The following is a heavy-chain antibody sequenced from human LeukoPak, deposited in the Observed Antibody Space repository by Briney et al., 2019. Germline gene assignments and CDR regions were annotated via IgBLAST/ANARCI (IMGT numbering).Heavy chain of an antibody. Sequence: GGSLRLSCAASGFTFSNFAVTWVRQAPGKGLEWVAVIWYDGSKKYYADSVKGRFTISRDNSNNTVFLQMSSLRADDTAVYYCARQLTTGGLDCWGQGTLVTVSS. V-gene: IGHV3-33*08. CDR3: ARQLTTGGLDC. CDR2: IWYDGSKK. J-gene: IGHJ4*02. CDR1: GFTFSNFA. D-gene: IGHD3-16*01.